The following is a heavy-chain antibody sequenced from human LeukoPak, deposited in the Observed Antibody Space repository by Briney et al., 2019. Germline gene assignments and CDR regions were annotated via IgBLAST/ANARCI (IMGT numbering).Heavy chain of an antibody. J-gene: IGHJ4*02. CDR3: TSLPDSSALL. CDR1: GFSFSSYG. CDR2: IRSKANSYAT. D-gene: IGHD3-22*01. V-gene: IGHV3-73*01. Sequence: PGGSLRLSCAASGFSFSSYGMHWVRQASGKGLEWVGRIRSKANSYATAYAASVKGRFTISRDDSKNTAYLQMNSLKTEDTAVYYCTSLPDSSALLWGQGTLVTVSS.